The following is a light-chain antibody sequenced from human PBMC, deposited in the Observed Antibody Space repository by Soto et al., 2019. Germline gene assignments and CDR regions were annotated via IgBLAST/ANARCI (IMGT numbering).Light chain of an antibody. Sequence: EIVMTQSPATLSVSPGERVTLSCRASQSVGRNLAWYQQKLGQAPRLLIYGASTRATGTPTRFSGSGSGTEFTLTISSLQSEDFAVYFCQQYNNWPPYTFGQGTKLEIK. CDR2: GAS. V-gene: IGKV3-15*01. CDR1: QSVGRN. J-gene: IGKJ2*01. CDR3: QQYNNWPPYT.